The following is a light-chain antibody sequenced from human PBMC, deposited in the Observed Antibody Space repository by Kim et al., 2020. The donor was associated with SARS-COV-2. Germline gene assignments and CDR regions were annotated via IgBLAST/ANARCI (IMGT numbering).Light chain of an antibody. CDR2: GAS. CDR3: QQYGRSPYT. Sequence: SPGERATLSCRASQTVSNSYLAWYQQRPGQAPRLLMYGASNRAADVPDRFSGSGSGTEFTLTISRLEPEDFAVYHCQQYGRSPYTFGQGTKLEI. V-gene: IGKV3-20*01. J-gene: IGKJ2*01. CDR1: QTVSNSY.